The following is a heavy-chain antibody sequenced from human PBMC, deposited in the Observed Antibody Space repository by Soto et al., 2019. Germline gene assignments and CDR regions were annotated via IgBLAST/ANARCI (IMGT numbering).Heavy chain of an antibody. V-gene: IGHV3-48*01. CDR3: VSLGYSGYKHFDY. J-gene: IGHJ4*02. CDR2: ISSSSSTI. D-gene: IGHD5-12*01. Sequence: GGSLRLSCAASGFTFSSYSMNWVRQAPGKGLEWVSYISSSSSTIYYADSVKGRVTLSRDNAKNSLYLQMNSLRAEDTAVYYCVSLGYSGYKHFDYWGQGTLVTVSS. CDR1: GFTFSSYS.